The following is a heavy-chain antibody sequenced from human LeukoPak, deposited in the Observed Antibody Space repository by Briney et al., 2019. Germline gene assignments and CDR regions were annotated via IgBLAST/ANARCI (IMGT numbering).Heavy chain of an antibody. V-gene: IGHV1-58*01. CDR3: AASGHSSSWYYFDY. CDR2: IVVGSGNT. D-gene: IGHD6-13*01. J-gene: IGHJ4*02. Sequence: SVKVSCKASGFTFTSSAVQWVRQARGQRLEWIGWIVVGSGNTNYAQKFQERVTITRDMSTSTAYMELSNLRSEDTAVYYCAASGHSSSWYYFDYWGQGTLVTVSS. CDR1: GFTFTSSA.